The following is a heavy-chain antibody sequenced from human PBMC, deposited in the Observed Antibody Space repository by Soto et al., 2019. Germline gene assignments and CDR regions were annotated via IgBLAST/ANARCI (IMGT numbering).Heavy chain of an antibody. Sequence: QVQLQESGPGLVKPSETLSLTCTVSGGSISSYYWSWIRQPPGKGLEWIGYIYYSGSTNYNPSLMSRVTIPVYRSKNQFSLKLSSVTAADTAVYYCARDRLYGMDVWCQGTTVTVSS. CDR2: IYYSGST. J-gene: IGHJ6*02. CDR1: GGSISSYY. V-gene: IGHV4-59*01. D-gene: IGHD6-25*01. CDR3: ARDRLYGMDV.